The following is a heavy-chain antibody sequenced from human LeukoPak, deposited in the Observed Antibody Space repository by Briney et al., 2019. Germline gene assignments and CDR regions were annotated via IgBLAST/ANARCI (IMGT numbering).Heavy chain of an antibody. CDR2: IRYDGSNK. Sequence: GGSLRLSCAASGFTFSSYGMHCVRQAPGKGLQWVAFIRYDGSNKYYADSGKGRFPVSRDNSKNTLYLQMNSLRAEDTAVYYCAKINVAAAAEIYWGQGTLVTVSS. V-gene: IGHV3-30*02. CDR3: AKINVAAAAEIY. J-gene: IGHJ4*02. CDR1: GFTFSSYG. D-gene: IGHD6-13*01.